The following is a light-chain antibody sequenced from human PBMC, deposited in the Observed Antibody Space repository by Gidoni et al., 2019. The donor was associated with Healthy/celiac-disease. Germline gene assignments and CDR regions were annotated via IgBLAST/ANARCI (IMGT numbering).Light chain of an antibody. V-gene: IGKV4-1*01. CDR3: QQYYSTPPA. CDR2: WAS. CDR1: QSDLYSSNNKNY. Sequence: DIVMTQAPDSQAVSLGERATINCKSSQSDLYSSNNKNYLAWYQQKPGQPPKLLIYWASTRESGVPERFSGSGSGTDFTLTISSLQAEDVAVYYCQQYYSTPPAFGGGTKVEIK. J-gene: IGKJ4*01.